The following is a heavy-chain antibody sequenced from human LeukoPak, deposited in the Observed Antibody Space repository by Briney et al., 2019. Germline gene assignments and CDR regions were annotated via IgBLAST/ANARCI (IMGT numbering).Heavy chain of an antibody. CDR3: ARLGGYYSRNWFDP. J-gene: IGHJ5*02. CDR1: GFTFSSYS. V-gene: IGHV3-21*01. CDR2: ISSSTSYI. Sequence: GGPLRLPCAPSGFTFSSYSMNWARQAQGKGLEWVSSISSSTSYIYYADSVKGRFTISRDNAKNSLYLQMNSLRAEDTAVYYCARLGGYYSRNWFDPWGQGTLVTVSS. D-gene: IGHD3-22*01.